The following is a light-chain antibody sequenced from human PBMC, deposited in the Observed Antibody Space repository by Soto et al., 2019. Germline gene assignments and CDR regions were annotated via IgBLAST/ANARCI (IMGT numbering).Light chain of an antibody. Sequence: IVLTQSPGTLSLSPGERATLSCRASQSVNSNYLAWYQQKPGQAPRLLIYGASSRATGIPDRFSGSGSGTDFNLNISRLEPEDLAVYYCQQYGSSPITFGQGKRLEIK. CDR1: QSVNSNY. J-gene: IGKJ5*01. V-gene: IGKV3-20*01. CDR3: QQYGSSPIT. CDR2: GAS.